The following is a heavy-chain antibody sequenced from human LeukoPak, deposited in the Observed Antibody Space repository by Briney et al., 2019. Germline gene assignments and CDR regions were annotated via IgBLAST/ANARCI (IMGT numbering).Heavy chain of an antibody. D-gene: IGHD3-22*01. V-gene: IGHV1-69*04. CDR1: GGTFNSYA. J-gene: IGHJ4*02. Sequence: ASVKVSCKASGGTFNSYAISWVRQAPGQGLEWMGRIIPILGIANYAQKFQGRVTITADKSTSTAYMELTSLRSDDTAVYSCAREGFYYDSSGRSLDSWGQGTLVTVSS. CDR3: AREGFYYDSSGRSLDS. CDR2: IIPILGIA.